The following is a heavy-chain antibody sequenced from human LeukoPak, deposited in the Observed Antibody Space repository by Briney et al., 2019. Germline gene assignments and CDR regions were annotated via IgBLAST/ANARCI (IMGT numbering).Heavy chain of an antibody. D-gene: IGHD2-21*02. V-gene: IGHV3-7*03. CDR2: IKQDGSDK. J-gene: IGHJ4*02. Sequence: GGSLRLSCAASGITFSNYWMKWVRQAPGKGLEWLATIKQDGSDKFYVDSVKGRFTISRDNAGNSLYLQMNSLRAEDTAVYYCATHHNTLTAKRSYYWGQGTLVTVSP. CDR3: ATHHNTLTAKRSYY. CDR1: GITFSNYW.